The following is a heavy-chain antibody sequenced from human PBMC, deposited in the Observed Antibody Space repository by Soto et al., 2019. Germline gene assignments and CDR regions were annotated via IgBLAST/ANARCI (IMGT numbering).Heavy chain of an antibody. V-gene: IGHV4-4*02. CDR2: IYHSGST. J-gene: IGHJ6*02. D-gene: IGHD6-19*01. CDR1: GGSISSSNW. CDR3: ARGSGAVARYYYCMDV. Sequence: QVQLQESGPGLVKPSGTLSLTCAVSGGSISSSNWWSWVRQPPGKGLEWVGEIYHSGSTNYNPSLKSRVTISVDKYKNQFSLKLSSVTAADTAVYYCARGSGAVARYYYCMDVWGQGTTVTVSS.